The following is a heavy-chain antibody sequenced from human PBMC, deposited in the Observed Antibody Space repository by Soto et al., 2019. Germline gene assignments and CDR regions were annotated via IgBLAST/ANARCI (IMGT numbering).Heavy chain of an antibody. CDR1: DGSISSSGDY. J-gene: IGHJ4*02. CDR2: IDYRGST. V-gene: IGHV4-30-4*01. Sequence: SESLSLSCTVSDGSISSSGDYWTWIRQPPGKGLEWIGYIDYRGSTYYNSSLKSRVTISVDTSKNQFSLTLTSMTAADTAVYYCARELTGYSDGPGEVYWGQGTLVTVSS. CDR3: ARELTGYSDGPGEVY. D-gene: IGHD5-18*01.